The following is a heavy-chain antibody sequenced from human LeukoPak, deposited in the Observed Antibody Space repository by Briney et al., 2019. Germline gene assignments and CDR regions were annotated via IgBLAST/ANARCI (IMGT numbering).Heavy chain of an antibody. CDR2: IGGGSSTI. V-gene: IGHV3-48*04. J-gene: IGHJ4*02. D-gene: IGHD3-3*01. Sequence: PGGSLRLSCAAPGFTFSSYSMSWVRQAPGKGLECVSFIGGGSSTIYYADSVKGRFTISRDNAKNSLYLQMNSLRAEDTAVYYCARLRSGWHFDYWGQGTLVTVSS. CDR3: ARLRSGWHFDY. CDR1: GFTFSSYS.